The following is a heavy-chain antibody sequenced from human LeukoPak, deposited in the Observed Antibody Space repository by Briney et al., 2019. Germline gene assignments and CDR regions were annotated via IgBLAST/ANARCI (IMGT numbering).Heavy chain of an antibody. Sequence: PGGSLRLSXAASGFTFSTYAMSWVCQAPGKGLEWVSSISDSSGHTYYADPVRGRFTISRDNSKNTVFLQMNSLRAEDTAIYYCAKDGVWQSYYFDYWGQGTLVTVSS. CDR1: GFTFSTYA. CDR3: AKDGVWQSYYFDY. V-gene: IGHV3-23*01. J-gene: IGHJ4*02. D-gene: IGHD6-19*01. CDR2: ISDSSGHT.